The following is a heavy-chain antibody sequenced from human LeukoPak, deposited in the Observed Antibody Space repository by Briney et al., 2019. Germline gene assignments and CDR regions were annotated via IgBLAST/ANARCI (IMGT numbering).Heavy chain of an antibody. Sequence: SVKVSCKASGGTFSSYAISWVRQAPGQGLEWMGRIIPILGIANYAQKFQGRVTITADKSTSTAYMELSSLRSEDTAVYYCAMGIAVAGTDYWGQGTLVTVSS. V-gene: IGHV1-69*04. J-gene: IGHJ4*02. CDR3: AMGIAVAGTDY. D-gene: IGHD6-19*01. CDR2: IIPILGIA. CDR1: GGTFSSYA.